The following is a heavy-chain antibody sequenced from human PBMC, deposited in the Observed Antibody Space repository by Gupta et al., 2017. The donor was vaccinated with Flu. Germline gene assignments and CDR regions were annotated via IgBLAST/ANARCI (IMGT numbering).Heavy chain of an antibody. CDR2: IIPILGIA. V-gene: IGHV1-69*02. J-gene: IGHJ5*02. D-gene: IGHD3-10*01. Sequence: QVQLVQSGAEVKKPGSSVKVSCKASGGTFSSYTIGWVRQAPGQGLEWMGRIIPILGIANYAQKFQGRVTITADKSTSTAYMELSSLRSEDTAVYYCARSPDAETPSMVRGVENWFDPWGQGTLVTVSS. CDR1: GGTFSSYT. CDR3: ARSPDAETPSMVRGVENWFDP.